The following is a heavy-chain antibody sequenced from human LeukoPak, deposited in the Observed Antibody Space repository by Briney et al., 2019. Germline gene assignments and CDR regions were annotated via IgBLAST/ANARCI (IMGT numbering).Heavy chain of an antibody. Sequence: SVTLSLTCSVSGGSINSSNYYCRWVRQPPGKGLVWLGSKYCRASGPTDYKPSLKSRVSLSLDTSRNLFSMKLTSVSAADTAVYYCARHFGLGVGSRFFDLWGRGTLVTVSS. D-gene: IGHD3/OR15-3a*01. J-gene: IGHJ2*01. V-gene: IGHV4-39*01. CDR2: KYCRASGPT. CDR1: GGSINSSNYY. CDR3: ARHFGLGVGSRFFDL.